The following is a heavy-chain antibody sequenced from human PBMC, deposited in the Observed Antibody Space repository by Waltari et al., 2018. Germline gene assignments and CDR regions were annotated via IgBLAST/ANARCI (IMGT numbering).Heavy chain of an antibody. D-gene: IGHD3-3*01. J-gene: IGHJ5*02. CDR3: ARFWSAYPNWFHP. CDR2: VYSDGST. V-gene: IGHV4-59*01. Sequence: QVQLQESGPGLVKPSETLSLTCTVSGDSISSFHWSWIRQTPGKGLEWIGYVYSDGSTSYNPSLRSRVIISIDTSKNQFSLRRTSVTAADTAMYYCARFWSAYPNWFHPWGQGILVTVSS. CDR1: GDSISSFH.